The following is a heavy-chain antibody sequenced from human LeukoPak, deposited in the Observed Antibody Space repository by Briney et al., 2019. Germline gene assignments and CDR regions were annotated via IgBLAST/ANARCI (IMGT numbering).Heavy chain of an antibody. V-gene: IGHV4-34*01. CDR3: ARAPYYYGSGAFDY. D-gene: IGHD3-10*01. CDR1: GGSFSGYY. CDR2: INHSGST. Sequence: SEXLXXTCAVXGGSFSGYYWXWIRQPPGKGLEWIGEINHSGSTNYNPSLKSRVTISVDTSKNQFSLKLSSVTAADTAVYYCARAPYYYGSGAFDYWGQGTLVTVSS. J-gene: IGHJ4*02.